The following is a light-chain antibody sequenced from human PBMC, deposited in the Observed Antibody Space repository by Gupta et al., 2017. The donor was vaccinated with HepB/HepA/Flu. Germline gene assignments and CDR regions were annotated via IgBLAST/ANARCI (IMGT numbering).Light chain of an antibody. J-gene: IGLJ1*01. Sequence: SYELTQPPSVSVSPGQTASITCSGDKLGDKYACWYQQKPGQSPVLVIYQDSKRPLGIPERFSGSNSGNTATLTISGTQAMDEADYYCQAWDSSTGMVFGTGTKVTVL. CDR2: QDS. CDR3: QAWDSSTGMV. CDR1: KLGDKY. V-gene: IGLV3-1*01.